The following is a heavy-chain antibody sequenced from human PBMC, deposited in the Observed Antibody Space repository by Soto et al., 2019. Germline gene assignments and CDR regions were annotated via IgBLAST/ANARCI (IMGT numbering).Heavy chain of an antibody. J-gene: IGHJ5*01. CDR2: IYSSGST. V-gene: IGHV3-66*01. D-gene: IGHD6-19*01. CDR3: TREASGSGWWSQGSFES. Sequence: EVQLVESGGGLVQPGGYLRLSCAASGFTVSSSYISWVRQAPGKRLEWVSTIYSSGSTYYADSVRGRFTISRDDSKNTLYLQMNSLSVDYTAVYFCTREASGSGWWSQGSFESWGQGALVTVSS. CDR1: GFTVSSSY.